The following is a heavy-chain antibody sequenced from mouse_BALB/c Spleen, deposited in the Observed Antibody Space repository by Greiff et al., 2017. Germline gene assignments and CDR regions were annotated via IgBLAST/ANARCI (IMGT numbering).Heavy chain of an antibody. CDR2: ISSGGSYT. CDR1: GFTFSSYA. Sequence: EVKLVESGGDLVKPGGSLKLSCAASGFTFSSYAMSWVRQTPEKRLEWVATISSGGSYTYYPDSVKGRFTISRDNAKNTLYLQMSSLRSEDTAMYYCARHRELGRFAYWGQGTLVTVSA. CDR3: ARHRELGRFAY. D-gene: IGHD4-1*01. V-gene: IGHV5-9-3*01. J-gene: IGHJ3*01.